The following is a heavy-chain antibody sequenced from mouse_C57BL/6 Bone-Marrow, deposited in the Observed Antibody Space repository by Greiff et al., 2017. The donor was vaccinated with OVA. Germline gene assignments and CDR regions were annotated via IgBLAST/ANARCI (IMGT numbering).Heavy chain of an antibody. J-gene: IGHJ3*01. Sequence: EVQLQQSGAELVRPGASVKLSCTASGFTITDDYMHWVWERVEQGLEWSGWIEPENAETEYASKFQGKATITADTSSNTAYLQLSSLTSEDTAVYYCTTYGSSPWFAYWGQGTLVTVSA. CDR3: TTYGSSPWFAY. D-gene: IGHD1-1*01. CDR1: GFTITDDY. V-gene: IGHV14-4*01. CDR2: IEPENAET.